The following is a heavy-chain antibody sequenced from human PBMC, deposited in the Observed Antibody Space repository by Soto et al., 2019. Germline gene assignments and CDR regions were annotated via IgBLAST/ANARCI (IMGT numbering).Heavy chain of an antibody. CDR1: GFTFSSYW. V-gene: IGHV3-7*01. J-gene: IGHJ6*03. Sequence: GGSLRLSCAASGFTFSSYWMSWVRQAPGKGLEWVANIKQDGSEKYYVDSVKGRFTISRDNAKNSLYLQMNSLRAEDTAVYYCARARVLWFGELLSKYYYYYMDVWGKGTTVTVSS. D-gene: IGHD3-10*01. CDR2: IKQDGSEK. CDR3: ARARVLWFGELLSKYYYYYMDV.